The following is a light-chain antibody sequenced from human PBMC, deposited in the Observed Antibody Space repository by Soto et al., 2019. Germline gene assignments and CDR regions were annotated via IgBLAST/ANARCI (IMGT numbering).Light chain of an antibody. V-gene: IGLV2-14*01. CDR1: SSDVGSYNY. CDR2: EVR. CDR3: SSYTTSTTQV. Sequence: QSALTQPASVSGSPGQSITISCTGTSSDVGSYNYVSWYQQHPGKAPKLMIYEVRNRPSGVSDRFSGSKSGKTDSLTTFGLQAEDEADYYCSSYTTSTTQVFGGGTKLIVL. J-gene: IGLJ2*01.